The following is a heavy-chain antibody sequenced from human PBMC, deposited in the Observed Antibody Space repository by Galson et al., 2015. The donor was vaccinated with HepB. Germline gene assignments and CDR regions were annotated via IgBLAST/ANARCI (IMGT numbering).Heavy chain of an antibody. CDR2: ISCDGRDK. V-gene: IGHV3-30*04. D-gene: IGHD2/OR15-2a*01. CDR3: ARGPFGNRVDCYGWTRAYCYFAFDV. CDR1: GFTFSAFA. Sequence: SLRLSCAVSGFTFSAFAMHWVRQSPGKGLEWVATISCDGRDKYYADSVKGRFTISRDNSRNTLYLQMNSLRAEDTAVYYCARGPFGNRVDCYGWTRAYCYFAFDVWGHGTTVTVSS. J-gene: IGHJ6*02.